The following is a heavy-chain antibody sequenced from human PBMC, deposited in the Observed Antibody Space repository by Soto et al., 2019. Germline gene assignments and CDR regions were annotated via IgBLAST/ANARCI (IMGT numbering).Heavy chain of an antibody. CDR2: IKQDGSEK. J-gene: IGHJ4*02. Sequence: PGGSLRFSCAASGFTFSSFWMSWVRQAPGKGLEWVANIKQDGSEKYYVDSVKGRFTISRDNAKNSLYLQMNSLRAEDTAVYYCARVGVNYDFWSGYYYGPRFDYWGQGTLVTVSS. CDR1: GFTFSSFW. CDR3: ARVGVNYDFWSGYYYGPRFDY. D-gene: IGHD3-3*01. V-gene: IGHV3-7*01.